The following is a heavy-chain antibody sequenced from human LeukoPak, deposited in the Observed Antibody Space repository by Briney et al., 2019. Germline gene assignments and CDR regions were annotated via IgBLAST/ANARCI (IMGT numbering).Heavy chain of an antibody. V-gene: IGHV3-21*01. CDR2: ISSGSSYI. D-gene: IGHD2-8*01. J-gene: IGHJ3*02. CDR1: GFTFSNYA. Sequence: PGGSLRLSCAASGFTFSNYAMNWVRQAPGKGLEWVSSISSGSSYIYYADSVKGRFTISRDNAKNSLYLQMNSLRAEDTAVYYCARGSQGTRLAFDIWGQGTMVTVSS. CDR3: ARGSQGTRLAFDI.